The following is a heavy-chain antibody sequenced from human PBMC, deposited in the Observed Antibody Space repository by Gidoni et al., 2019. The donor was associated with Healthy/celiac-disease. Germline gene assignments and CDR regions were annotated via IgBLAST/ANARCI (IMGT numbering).Heavy chain of an antibody. V-gene: IGHV3-48*04. CDR2: ISSSSSTI. Sequence: EVQLVESGGGLVQPGGSLRLSCASSGFTFSSYSMNWVRQAPGKGLGWVSYISSSSSTIYYADSVKGRFTISRDNAKNSLYLQMNSLRAEDTAVYYCARRTTVVTQVFDYWGQGTLVTVSS. CDR3: ARRTTVVTQVFDY. J-gene: IGHJ4*02. D-gene: IGHD4-17*01. CDR1: GFTFSSYS.